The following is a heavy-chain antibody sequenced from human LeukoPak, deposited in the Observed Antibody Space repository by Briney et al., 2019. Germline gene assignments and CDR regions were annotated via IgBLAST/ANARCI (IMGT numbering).Heavy chain of an antibody. J-gene: IGHJ4*02. CDR2: ISYDGSNK. V-gene: IGHV3-30*01. Sequence: GGSLRLSCAASGFTFSSYAIHWVRQAPGKGLEWVAVISYDGSNKYYADSVKGRFTISRDNSKNTLYLQMNSLRAEDTAVYYCASLENQFDYWGQGTLVTVSS. D-gene: IGHD1-14*01. CDR3: ASLENQFDY. CDR1: GFTFSSYA.